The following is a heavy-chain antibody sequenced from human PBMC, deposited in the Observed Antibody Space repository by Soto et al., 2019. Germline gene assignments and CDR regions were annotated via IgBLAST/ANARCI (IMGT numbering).Heavy chain of an antibody. D-gene: IGHD3-3*01. V-gene: IGHV1-3*01. J-gene: IGHJ6*02. CDR1: GYTFTSYA. Sequence: ASVKVSCKASGYTFTSYAMHWVRQAPGQRLEWMGWINADNGNTKYAQKLQDRVTMTTDTSTSTAYMELSSLRSDDTAVYYCARDRNTPYYDFWSGYYTPYYYYGMDVWGQGTTVTVSS. CDR2: INADNGNT. CDR3: ARDRNTPYYDFWSGYYTPYYYYGMDV.